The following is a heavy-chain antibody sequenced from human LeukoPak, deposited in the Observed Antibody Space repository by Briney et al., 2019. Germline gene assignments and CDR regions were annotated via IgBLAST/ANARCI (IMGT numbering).Heavy chain of an antibody. Sequence: GGSLRLSCAASGFTFRSYWMHWVRQAPGKGLVWVSRINSDGSSTSYAGSVKGRFTISRDNAKNTLYLQMNSLRAEDTAVYYCAREAIFGPYYYMDVWGKGTTVTVSS. V-gene: IGHV3-74*01. CDR2: INSDGSST. J-gene: IGHJ6*03. CDR1: GFTFRSYW. D-gene: IGHD3-3*01. CDR3: AREAIFGPYYYMDV.